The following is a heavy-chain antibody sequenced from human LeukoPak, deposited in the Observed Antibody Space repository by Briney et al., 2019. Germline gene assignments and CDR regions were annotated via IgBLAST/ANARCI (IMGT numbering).Heavy chain of an antibody. V-gene: IGHV4-39*01. Sequence: VKPSETLSLTCTVSGGSINNYYWNWIRQPPGKGLEWIGTIYYSGSTYYNPSLKTRVTISVDTSKNQFSLRLSSVTAAGTAVYYCARRAVVAATGRFLDYWGQGTLVTVSS. CDR3: ARRAVVAATGRFLDY. D-gene: IGHD2-15*01. J-gene: IGHJ4*02. CDR2: IYYSGST. CDR1: GGSINNYY.